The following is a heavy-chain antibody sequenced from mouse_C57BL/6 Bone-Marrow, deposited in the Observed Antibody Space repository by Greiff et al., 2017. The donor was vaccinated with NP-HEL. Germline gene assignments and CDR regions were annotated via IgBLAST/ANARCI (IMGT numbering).Heavy chain of an antibody. CDR2: IDPETGGT. D-gene: IGHD3-1*01. CDR3: TRDPASSYYYAMDY. CDR1: GYTFTDYE. J-gene: IGHJ4*01. Sequence: VQLQQSGAELVRPGASVTLSCKASGYTFTDYEMHWVKQTPVHGLEWIGAIDPETGGTAYNQKFKGKAILTADKSSSTAYMELRSLTSEDSAVYYCTRDPASSYYYAMDYWGQGTSVTVSS. V-gene: IGHV1-15*01.